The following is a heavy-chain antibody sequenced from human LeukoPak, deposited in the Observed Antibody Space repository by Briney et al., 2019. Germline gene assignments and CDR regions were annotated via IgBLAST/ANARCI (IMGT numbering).Heavy chain of an antibody. V-gene: IGHV1-46*01. CDR1: GYTFTSYY. CDR3: ARCGSSTSLRGYYYYYYMDV. CDR2: INPSGGST. Sequence: ASVKVSCKASGYTFTSYYMHWVRQAPGQGLEWMGIINPSGGSTSYAQKFQGRVTMTRDMSTSTVYMELSSLRSEDTAVYYCARCGSSTSLRGYYYYYYMDVWGKGTTVIVSS. J-gene: IGHJ6*03. D-gene: IGHD2-2*01.